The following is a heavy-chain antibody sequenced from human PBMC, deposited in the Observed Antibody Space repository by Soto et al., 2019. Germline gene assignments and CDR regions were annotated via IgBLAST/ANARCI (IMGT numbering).Heavy chain of an antibody. Sequence: QVQLVQSGAEVKKPGSSVKVSCKASGGTFSSYAISWVRQAPGQGLEWMGGIIPIFGTANYAQKFQGRVTITADESTSTAYMELSSLRSEDTAVYYCAGGAQNIVATIRSNYYYGMDVWGQGTTVTDSS. CDR3: AGGAQNIVATIRSNYYYGMDV. CDR1: GGTFSSYA. J-gene: IGHJ6*02. CDR2: IIPIFGTA. V-gene: IGHV1-69*01. D-gene: IGHD5-12*01.